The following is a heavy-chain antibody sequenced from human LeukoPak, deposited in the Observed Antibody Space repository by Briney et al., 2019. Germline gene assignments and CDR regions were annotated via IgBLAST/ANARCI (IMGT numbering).Heavy chain of an antibody. D-gene: IGHD6-13*01. Sequence: SVKVSCKASGYTFTGYYMHWVRQAPGQGLEWMGGIVPIFGTANYAQKFQGRVTITADESTSTAYMELISLRSEDTAVYYCATADKFSNWYVFDYWGQGTLVTVSS. V-gene: IGHV1-69*13. CDR2: IVPIFGTA. J-gene: IGHJ4*02. CDR1: GYTFTGYY. CDR3: ATADKFSNWYVFDY.